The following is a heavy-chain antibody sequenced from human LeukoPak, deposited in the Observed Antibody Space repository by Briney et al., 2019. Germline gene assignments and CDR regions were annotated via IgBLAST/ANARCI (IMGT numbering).Heavy chain of an antibody. D-gene: IGHD3-3*01. J-gene: IGHJ4*02. Sequence: PGGSLRLSCAASGFTFSSYAMSWVRQAPGKGLEWVSAISGSGGSTYYADSVKGRFTISRDNSKNTLYLQMNSLRAEDTAVYYCAKLLYYDFWSGYPYYFDYWGQGTLVTVSS. V-gene: IGHV3-23*01. CDR2: ISGSGGST. CDR3: AKLLYYDFWSGYPYYFDY. CDR1: GFTFSSYA.